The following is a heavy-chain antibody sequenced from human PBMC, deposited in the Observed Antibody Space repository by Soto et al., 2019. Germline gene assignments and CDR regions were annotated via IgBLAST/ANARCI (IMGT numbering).Heavy chain of an antibody. CDR1: GYTFTSYG. Sequence: QVQLVQSGAEVKKPGASVKVSCKASGYTFTSYGIIWVRQAPGQGLEWMGWISAYNGNTNYTQKLHGRVTMTTDTPTRTAYMELRSLRSDDTAVYYCALLAAPESRDYYSMDVWGQGTTVTVSS. D-gene: IGHD3-22*01. CDR2: ISAYNGNT. V-gene: IGHV1-18*01. J-gene: IGHJ6*02. CDR3: ALLAAPESRDYYSMDV.